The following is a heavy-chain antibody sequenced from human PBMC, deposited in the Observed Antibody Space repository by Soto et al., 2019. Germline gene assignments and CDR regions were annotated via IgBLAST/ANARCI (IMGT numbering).Heavy chain of an antibody. CDR3: AKGNVAYFYYYMDV. J-gene: IGHJ6*03. Sequence: EVQVVESGGALVQPGRSLRLSCAASGFTFDDFAMHWVRQAPGKGLEWVSSISWNSGDIGYADSVKGRFIISRDNAKNSLYLQMNSLRTEDTALYFCAKGNVAYFYYYMDVWGKGTTVTVSS. CDR1: GFTFDDFA. V-gene: IGHV3-9*01. CDR2: ISWNSGDI.